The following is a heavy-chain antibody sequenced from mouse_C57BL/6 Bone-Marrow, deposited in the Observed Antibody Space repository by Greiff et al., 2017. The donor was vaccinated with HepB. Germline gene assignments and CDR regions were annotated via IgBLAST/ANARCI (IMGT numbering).Heavy chain of an antibody. CDR2: IRNKANGYTT. CDR3: ARYMRPAQATGAMDY. Sequence: EVKLVESGGGLVQPGGSLSLSCAASGFTFTDYYMSWVRQPPGKALEWLGFIRNKANGYTTEYSASVKGRFTISRDNSQSILYLQMNALRAEDSATYYCARYMRPAQATGAMDYWGQGTSVTVSS. J-gene: IGHJ4*01. V-gene: IGHV7-3*01. D-gene: IGHD3-2*02. CDR1: GFTFTDYY.